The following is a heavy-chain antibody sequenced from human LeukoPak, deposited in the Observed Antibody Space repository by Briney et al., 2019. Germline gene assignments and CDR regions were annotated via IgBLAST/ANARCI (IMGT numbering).Heavy chain of an antibody. CDR3: AKEYYDFWSGYPHDY. V-gene: IGHV3-23*01. D-gene: IGHD3-3*01. Sequence: RGSLRLSCAASGFTFSSYAMSWVRQAPGKGLEWVSAISGSGGSTYYADSVKGRFTISRDNSKNTLYLQMNSLRAEDTAVYYCAKEYYDFWSGYPHDYWGQGTLVTVSS. CDR2: ISGSGGST. J-gene: IGHJ4*02. CDR1: GFTFSSYA.